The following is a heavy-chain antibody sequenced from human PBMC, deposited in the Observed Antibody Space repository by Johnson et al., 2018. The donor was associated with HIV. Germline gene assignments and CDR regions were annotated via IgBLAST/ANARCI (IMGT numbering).Heavy chain of an antibody. CDR3: ARDPELDYFDNRAFDI. V-gene: IGHV3-30-3*01. J-gene: IGHJ3*02. CDR1: GLTFSNYP. D-gene: IGHD3-22*01. CDR2: ISYDGSNK. Sequence: QVQLVDSGGGVVRPGRSLRLSCAVLGLTFSNYPMHWVRQAPGKGLDWVAVISYDGSNKYYADSVKGRFTISRDNAKNSLSLQMDSLRAEDTAVYYCARDPELDYFDNRAFDIWGQGTMVTVSS.